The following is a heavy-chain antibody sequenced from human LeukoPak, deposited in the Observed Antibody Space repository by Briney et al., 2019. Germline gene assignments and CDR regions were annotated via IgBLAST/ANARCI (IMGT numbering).Heavy chain of an antibody. J-gene: IGHJ3*02. V-gene: IGHV4-59*01. Sequence: KPSETLSLTCSVSGGSISSYSWSWFRRPPGKGRGGIGYIYYSGSTNYNPSLKSRVTISVDTSKNQFSLKLSSVTAADTAVYYCARVRHIVVVTAIHHAFDIWGQGTMVTVSS. D-gene: IGHD2-21*02. CDR1: GGSISSYS. CDR2: IYYSGST. CDR3: ARVRHIVVVTAIHHAFDI.